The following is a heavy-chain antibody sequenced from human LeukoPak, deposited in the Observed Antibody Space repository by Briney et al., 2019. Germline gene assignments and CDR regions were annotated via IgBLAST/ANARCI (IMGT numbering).Heavy chain of an antibody. CDR2: FYPTNSDT. V-gene: IGHV5-51*01. CDR1: GYSFTNYW. CDR3: ARHTALGSPGY. J-gene: IGHJ4*02. Sequence: GESLKISCKGSGYSFTNYWIGWVRQMPGKGLEWMGIFYPTNSDTKYSPSFQGQVTISADKSISTAYLQWSSLRASDTAMYYCARHTALGSPGYWGQGTLVTVSS. D-gene: IGHD1-26*01.